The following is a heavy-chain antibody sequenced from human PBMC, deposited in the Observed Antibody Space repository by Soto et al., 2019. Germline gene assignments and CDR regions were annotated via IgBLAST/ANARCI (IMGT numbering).Heavy chain of an antibody. CDR3: AKDRIPSREWASFEW. CDR2: ISAAGGGT. J-gene: IGHJ4*02. CDR1: VFTFSSFA. D-gene: IGHD3-9*01. V-gene: IGHV3-23*01. Sequence: VGSLRLSCASSVFTFSSFAMNCVRHSPGKWLEWVSTISAAGGGTYYADSVKGRFTVSRDNSKNTLYLQMNNLRGDDTAVYYCAKDRIPSREWASFEWWGQGPRVIVSS.